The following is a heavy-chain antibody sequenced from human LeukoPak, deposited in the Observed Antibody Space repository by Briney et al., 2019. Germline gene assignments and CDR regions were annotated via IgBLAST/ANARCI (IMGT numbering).Heavy chain of an antibody. CDR3: ASRYCRSASCYEDWDYYYYYMDV. V-gene: IGHV1-69*13. J-gene: IGHJ6*03. D-gene: IGHD2-2*01. Sequence: SVKVSCKASGGTFSRYAIKWVRQAPGQGREWMGGIIPIYGTANYAQKFQGRVNITADESTSTVYMELRSLRSEDTAVYYCASRYCRSASCYEDWDYYYYYMDVWGKGSTVIVS. CDR2: IIPIYGTA. CDR1: GGTFSRYA.